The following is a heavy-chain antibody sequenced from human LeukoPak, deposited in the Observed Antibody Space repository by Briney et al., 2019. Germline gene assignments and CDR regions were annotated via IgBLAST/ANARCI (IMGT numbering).Heavy chain of an antibody. CDR3: ARHSSGWYAGYYFDY. V-gene: IGHV4-39*01. J-gene: IGHJ4*02. CDR1: GGSISSSSYY. Sequence: SETLSLTCTVSGGSISSSSYYWGWIRQPPGTGLEWIGSIYYSGSTYYNPSLKSRVTISVDTSKNQFSLKLSSVTAADTAVYYCARHSSGWYAGYYFDYWGQGTLVTVSS. D-gene: IGHD6-19*01. CDR2: IYYSGST.